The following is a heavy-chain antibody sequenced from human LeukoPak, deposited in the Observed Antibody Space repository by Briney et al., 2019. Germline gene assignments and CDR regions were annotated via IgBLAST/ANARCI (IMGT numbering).Heavy chain of an antibody. J-gene: IGHJ4*02. V-gene: IGHV3-30*04. Sequence: GGSLRLSCGASGFTFRGYTMHWVRQAPGKGLQWVAVISWDGNKKFYADSVEGRFTISRDNSKNTLSLQMNSLRLEDTALYYCAREGGNSTSWGYFDYWAQGTLVTVSS. CDR1: GFTFRGYT. CDR2: ISWDGNKK. CDR3: AREGGNSTSWGYFDY. D-gene: IGHD6-13*01.